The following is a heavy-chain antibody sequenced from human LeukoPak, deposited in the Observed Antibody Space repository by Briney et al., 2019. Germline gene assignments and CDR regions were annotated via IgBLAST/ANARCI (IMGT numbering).Heavy chain of an antibody. J-gene: IGHJ6*04. CDR1: GYTFTSYG. D-gene: IGHD3-9*01. V-gene: IGHV1-18*04. Sequence: GASVKVSCKASGYTFTSYGISWVRQAPGQGLEWMGWISAYNGNTNYAQKLQGRVTMTTDTSTSTAYMELRSLRSDDTAVYYCARDVRLRYFDWLSYNYYYYGMDVWGKGTTVTVSS. CDR3: ARDVRLRYFDWLSYNYYYYGMDV. CDR2: ISAYNGNT.